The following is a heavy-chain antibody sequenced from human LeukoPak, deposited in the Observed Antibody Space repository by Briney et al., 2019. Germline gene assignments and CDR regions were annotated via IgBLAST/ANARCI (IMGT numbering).Heavy chain of an antibody. V-gene: IGHV3-21*01. CDR1: GFTFSSYN. J-gene: IGHJ4*02. Sequence: GSLRLSCAASGFTFSSYNMNWVRQAPGKGLEWVSSISSSSSYIYYADSVRGRFTIFRDNAKNSLYLQMNSLRAEDTAVYYCARGRDGSQSPIDDWGQGTLVTVSS. CDR3: ARGRDGSQSPIDD. D-gene: IGHD5-24*01. CDR2: ISSSSSYI.